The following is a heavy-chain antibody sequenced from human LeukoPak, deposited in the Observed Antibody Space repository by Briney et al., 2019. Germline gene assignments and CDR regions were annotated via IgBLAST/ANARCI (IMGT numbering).Heavy chain of an antibody. CDR3: ARDAGSQSFGGYYFDY. CDR2: TYYRSKWYN. D-gene: IGHD3-10*01. V-gene: IGHV6-1*01. J-gene: IGHJ4*02. CDR1: GDSVSSNSAA. Sequence: SQTLSLTCAISGDSVSSNSAAWNWIRQSPSRGLEWLGRTYYRSKWYNDYAVSVKSRITINPATSKNQFSLQLNSVTPEDTAVYYCARDAGSQSFGGYYFDYWGQGTLVTVSS.